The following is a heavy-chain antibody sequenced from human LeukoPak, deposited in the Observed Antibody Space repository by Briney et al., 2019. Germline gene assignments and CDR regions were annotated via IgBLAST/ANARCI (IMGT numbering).Heavy chain of an antibody. V-gene: IGHV5-51*01. CDR1: GYIFTSYW. Sequence: GESLKISCKGSGYIFTSYWVGWVRQMPGKGLEWLGIIYPGDSDTRYSPSFQGQVTISADKSISTAYLQWSSLKASDTAMYYCARPSSGSSYEAFDIWGQGTMVTVSS. CDR2: IYPGDSDT. CDR3: ARPSSGSSYEAFDI. D-gene: IGHD5-18*01. J-gene: IGHJ3*02.